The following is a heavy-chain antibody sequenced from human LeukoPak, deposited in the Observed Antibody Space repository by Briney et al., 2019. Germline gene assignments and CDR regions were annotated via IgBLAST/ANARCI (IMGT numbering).Heavy chain of an antibody. D-gene: IGHD3-22*01. CDR1: KFTFSSYW. Sequence: PGGSLRLSCAASKFTFSSYWMSWVRQAPGKGLEWVACTSQDGSEERYVASVKGRFTISRDNAKDSLYLQMNSLRDEDTAVYYCAREKPMIADYWGQGALVTVSS. J-gene: IGHJ4*02. CDR3: AREKPMIADY. V-gene: IGHV3-7*01. CDR2: TSQDGSEE.